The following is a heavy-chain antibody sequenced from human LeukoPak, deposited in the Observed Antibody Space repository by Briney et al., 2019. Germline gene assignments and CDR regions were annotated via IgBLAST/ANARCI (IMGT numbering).Heavy chain of an antibody. Sequence: GGSLRLSCAASGFTFSSYSMNWVRQAPGKGLEWVSSISSSSSYIYYADSMKGRFTISRDDAKNPLYLQMNSLRAEDTAVYYCAGLVPAHFWGQGTLVTVSS. CDR1: GFTFSSYS. J-gene: IGHJ4*02. D-gene: IGHD2-2*01. CDR3: AGLVPAHF. V-gene: IGHV3-21*01. CDR2: ISSSSSYI.